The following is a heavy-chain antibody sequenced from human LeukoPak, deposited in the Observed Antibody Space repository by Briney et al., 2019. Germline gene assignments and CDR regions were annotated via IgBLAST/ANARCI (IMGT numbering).Heavy chain of an antibody. CDR1: GFTFSNYE. V-gene: IGHV3-48*03. D-gene: IGHD1-14*01. Sequence: GGSLRLSCAASGFTFSNYEMHWVRQASGKGLEWVSYISSSGSDIYYADSVKGRFTISRDNAKNSLYLHMNSLRAEDTAVYYCARVSPFRYGWGQGTLVTVSS. CDR2: ISSSGSDI. J-gene: IGHJ4*02. CDR3: ARVSPFRYG.